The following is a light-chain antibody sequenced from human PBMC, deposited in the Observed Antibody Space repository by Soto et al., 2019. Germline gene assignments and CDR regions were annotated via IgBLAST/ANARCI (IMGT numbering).Light chain of an antibody. CDR2: GAA. CDR3: QQYSSSPWT. J-gene: IGKJ1*01. V-gene: IGKV3-20*01. Sequence: EIVLTQSPGTLSLSPGERATLSCRASQSVSSSYFAWYQQKPGQAPRLLIYGAAIKATGIPARFSGSGSGTDFTLTISRLEPEDFAAYYCQQYSSSPWTFGQGTKVEIK. CDR1: QSVSSSY.